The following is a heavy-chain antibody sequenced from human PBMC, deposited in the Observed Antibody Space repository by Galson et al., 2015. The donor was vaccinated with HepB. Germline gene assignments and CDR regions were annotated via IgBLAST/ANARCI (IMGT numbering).Heavy chain of an antibody. CDR2: ISQDGSKT. CDR3: ADPPSGF. V-gene: IGHV3-7*03. J-gene: IGHJ4*02. CDR1: GFTFSNYW. D-gene: IGHD3-10*01. Sequence: SLRLSCATSGFTFSNYWMTWVRQAPEKGLEWMASISQDGSKTFYVDSVEGRFTISRDNAKNSLYLQMNSLRVEDRAVYYCADPPSGFWGQGTPVTVSS.